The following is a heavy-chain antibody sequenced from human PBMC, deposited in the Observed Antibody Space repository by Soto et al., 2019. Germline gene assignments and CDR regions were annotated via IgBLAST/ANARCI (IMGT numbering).Heavy chain of an antibody. CDR3: AKDKGPYYDFWSGQRWFDP. Sequence: QVQLVESGGGVVHPGTSLRLSCAASGFTFSTHGMHWVRQAPGKGPEWVAGISHDGSKKYYVESVEGRFSISRDNSKSILQIEMNNVGPEDTAVYYCAKDKGPYYDFWSGQRWFDPWGEGTLVTVAS. D-gene: IGHD3-3*01. J-gene: IGHJ5*02. V-gene: IGHV3-30*18. CDR2: ISHDGSKK. CDR1: GFTFSTHG.